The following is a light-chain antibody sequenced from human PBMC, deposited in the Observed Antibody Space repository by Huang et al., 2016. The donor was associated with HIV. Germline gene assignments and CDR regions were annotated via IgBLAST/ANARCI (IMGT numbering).Light chain of an antibody. V-gene: IGKV1-5*03. CDR3: QQYNSYSRT. J-gene: IGKJ2*01. CDR2: KAS. Sequence: DIQMTQFPSTLSASTGDRVTITCRASQSIGRWLAWYQQKPGKAPKVLIYKASSLESGVPSRCSGSGSGTQFTLTISSLQPDDSATYYCQQYNSYSRTFGQGTKLEIK. CDR1: QSIGRW.